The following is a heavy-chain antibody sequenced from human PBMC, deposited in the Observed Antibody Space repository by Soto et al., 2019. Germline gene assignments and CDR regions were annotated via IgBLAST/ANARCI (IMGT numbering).Heavy chain of an antibody. CDR3: ARAVVTAPRRYFDY. V-gene: IGHV1-69*13. Sequence: ASVKVSCKDSGGSFSSYAISWVRQAPGQGLEWMGGIIPIFGTANYAQKFQGRVTITADESTSTAYMELSSLRSEDTAVYYCARAVVTAPRRYFDYWGQGTLVTVSS. CDR1: GGSFSSYA. J-gene: IGHJ4*02. CDR2: IIPIFGTA. D-gene: IGHD2-21*02.